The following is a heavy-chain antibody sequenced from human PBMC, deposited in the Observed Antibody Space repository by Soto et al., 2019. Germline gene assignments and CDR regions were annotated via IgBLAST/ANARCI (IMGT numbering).Heavy chain of an antibody. CDR2: INHSGNT. CDR3: ARMICGAVAWYFDL. D-gene: IGHD6-19*01. CDR1: GGSFSGYF. J-gene: IGHJ2*01. Sequence: QVQLQQWGAGLLKPSETLSLTCGVYGGSFSGYFWSWIRQPPGKGLEWIGEINHSGNTNYNPSLKSRVPLSIDTSKNQFSLKLSSVTAADTAVYYCARMICGAVAWYFDLWGRGTLVTVSS. V-gene: IGHV4-34*01.